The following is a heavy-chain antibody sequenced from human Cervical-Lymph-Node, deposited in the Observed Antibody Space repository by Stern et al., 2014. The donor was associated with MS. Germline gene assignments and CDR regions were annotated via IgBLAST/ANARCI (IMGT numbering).Heavy chain of an antibody. D-gene: IGHD4-17*01. CDR2: IWYDGSNK. CDR3: ARDRTEDFDY. J-gene: IGHJ4*02. Sequence: DQLVESGGGVVQPGRSLRLSCAASGFTFSSYGMPWVRQAPGKGLEWVAVIWYDGSNKYYADSVKGRFTISRDNSKNTLYLQMNSMRAEDTAVYYCARDRTEDFDYWGQGTLVTVSS. CDR1: GFTFSSYG. V-gene: IGHV3-33*01.